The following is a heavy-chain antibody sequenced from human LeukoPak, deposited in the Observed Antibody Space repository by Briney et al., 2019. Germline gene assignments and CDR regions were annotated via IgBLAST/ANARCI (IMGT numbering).Heavy chain of an antibody. J-gene: IGHJ4*02. CDR2: INQDGSQK. Sequence: GGSLRLSCAASGFPFSTYYRTWVRQAPGKGLEGVANINQDGSQKYYVASVEGRFTTSRDNAKSSLFLQMNSLRAEDTAVYYCGAQSAEGFDYWGQGTLVAVSS. CDR3: GAQSAEGFDY. V-gene: IGHV3-7*01. CDR1: GFPFSTYY.